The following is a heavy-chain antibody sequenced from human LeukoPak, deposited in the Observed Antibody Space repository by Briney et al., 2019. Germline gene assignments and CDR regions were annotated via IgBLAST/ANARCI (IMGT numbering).Heavy chain of an antibody. Sequence: SETLSLTCTVSGGSISTYYWSWIRQPPGKGLEWIGYVHYSGSTRYSPSLKSRVTISVDTSKNQFSLKLTSVTAADTAVYYCTTNSGDCYWYFDLWGRGTLVTVSS. CDR2: VHYSGST. CDR3: TTNSGDCYWYFDL. CDR1: GGSISTYY. J-gene: IGHJ2*01. V-gene: IGHV4-59*01. D-gene: IGHD1-26*01.